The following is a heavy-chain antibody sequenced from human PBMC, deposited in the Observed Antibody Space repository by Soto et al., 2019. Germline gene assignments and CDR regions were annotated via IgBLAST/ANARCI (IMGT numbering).Heavy chain of an antibody. CDR1: GYIFIDYW. CDR3: ARAPLPGYSIHFNS. Sequence: GESLKISCKASGYIFIDYWIGWVRQMTGKGLEWMGIVYPRDSDTRYSPSFHGQVTISADRSTGTAFLQWRSLKASDTALYYCARAPLPGYSIHFNSWGQGTLVTVSS. D-gene: IGHD2-15*01. J-gene: IGHJ4*02. CDR2: VYPRDSDT. V-gene: IGHV5-51*01.